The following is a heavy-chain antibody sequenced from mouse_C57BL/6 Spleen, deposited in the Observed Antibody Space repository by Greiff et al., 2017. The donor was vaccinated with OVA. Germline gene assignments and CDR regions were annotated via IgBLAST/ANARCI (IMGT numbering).Heavy chain of an antibody. CDR2: IYPGGGDT. CDR3: ARGTTAYYFDY. D-gene: IGHD1-2*01. J-gene: IGHJ2*01. Sequence: VQLQQSGAELVKPGASVKLSCKASGYAFTSSWMNWVKQRPGQGLEWIGRIYPGGGDTNYNEKFKGKATLTVDKSSSTAYMQLSSLTSEDSAVYYCARGTTAYYFDYWGQGTTLTVSS. V-gene: IGHV1-82*01. CDR1: GYAFTSSW.